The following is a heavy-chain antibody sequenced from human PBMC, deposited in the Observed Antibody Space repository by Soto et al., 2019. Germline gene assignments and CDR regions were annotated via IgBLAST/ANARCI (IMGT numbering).Heavy chain of an antibody. CDR1: GGSISSYY. J-gene: IGHJ4*02. D-gene: IGHD3-22*01. CDR2: IYYSGST. Sequence: SETLSLTCTVSGGSISSYYWSWIRQPPGKGLEWIGYIYYSGSTNYNPSLKSRVTISVDTSKNQFSLKLSSVTAADTAVYYCARLPDSSGYLEWGQGTLVTVSS. V-gene: IGHV4-59*01. CDR3: ARLPDSSGYLE.